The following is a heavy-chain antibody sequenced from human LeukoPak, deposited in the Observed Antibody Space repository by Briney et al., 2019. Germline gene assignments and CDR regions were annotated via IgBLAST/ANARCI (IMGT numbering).Heavy chain of an antibody. CDR1: GYTFTGYY. Sequence: ASVKVSCKASGYTFTGYYLHWVRQAPGQGLEWMGWIRPNSGDTNYAQKFQGRVTMTRDTSISTAYMELSSLRSDDTAVYYCARLASVSGWGQGTLVTVSS. CDR2: IRPNSGDT. CDR3: ARLASVSG. J-gene: IGHJ1*01. V-gene: IGHV1-2*02. D-gene: IGHD6-19*01.